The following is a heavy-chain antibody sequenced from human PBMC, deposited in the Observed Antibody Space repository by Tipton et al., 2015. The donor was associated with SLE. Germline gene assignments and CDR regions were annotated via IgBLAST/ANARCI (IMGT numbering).Heavy chain of an antibody. J-gene: IGHJ3*02. V-gene: IGHV4-59*01. Sequence: TLSLTCTVSGGSISNYCWSWIRQPPGKGLEWIGYIHNSGRTNYHPSLKSRVTMSVDTPKNQFSLKLTSVTAGDTAVYYCAREGGDIFGDAFDIWGRGTMVTVSS. CDR3: AREGGDIFGDAFDI. CDR1: GGSISNYC. D-gene: IGHD3-3*02. CDR2: IHNSGRT.